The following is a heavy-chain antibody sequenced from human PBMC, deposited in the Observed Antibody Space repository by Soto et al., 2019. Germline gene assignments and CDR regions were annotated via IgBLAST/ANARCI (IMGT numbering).Heavy chain of an antibody. Sequence: QVQLVQSGAEVKKPGASVKVSCKASGYTFTSYYMHWVRQAPGQGLEWMGIINPSGGSTSYAQKFQGRVTMTRDTSTSTVYMELSSLRSDDTAVYYCARAWITMVRGQAYNWFDPWGQGTLVTVSS. D-gene: IGHD3-10*01. CDR2: INPSGGST. J-gene: IGHJ5*02. CDR3: ARAWITMVRGQAYNWFDP. CDR1: GYTFTSYY. V-gene: IGHV1-46*03.